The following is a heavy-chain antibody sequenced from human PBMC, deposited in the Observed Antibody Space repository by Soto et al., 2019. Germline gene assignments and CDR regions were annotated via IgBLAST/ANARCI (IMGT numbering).Heavy chain of an antibody. CDR2: ISGSGGST. CDR3: AKGMRGILNYYDSSGYYLDAFDI. Sequence: GGSLRLSCAASGFTFSSYAMSWVRQAPGKGLEWVSAISGSGGSTYYADSVKGRFTISRDNSKNTLYLQMNSLRAEDTAVYYCAKGMRGILNYYDSSGYYLDAFDIWGQGTVVTVSS. D-gene: IGHD3-22*01. V-gene: IGHV3-23*01. J-gene: IGHJ3*02. CDR1: GFTFSSYA.